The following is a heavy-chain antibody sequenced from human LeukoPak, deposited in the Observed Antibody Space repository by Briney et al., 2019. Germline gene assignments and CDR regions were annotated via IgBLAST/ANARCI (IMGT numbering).Heavy chain of an antibody. CDR3: ARDVGDY. CDR2: IYYSGST. V-gene: IGHV4-39*07. J-gene: IGHJ4*02. D-gene: IGHD1-26*01. Sequence: SETLSLTCTVSGGSISSSSYYWGWIRQPPGKGLEWIGSIYYSGSTYYNPSLKSRVTISVDTSKNQFSLKLSSVTAADTAVYYCARDVGDYWGQGTLVTVSS. CDR1: GGSISSSSYY.